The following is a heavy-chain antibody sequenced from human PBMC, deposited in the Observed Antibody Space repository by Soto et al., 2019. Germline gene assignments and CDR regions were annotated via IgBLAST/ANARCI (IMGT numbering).Heavy chain of an antibody. D-gene: IGHD6-19*01. J-gene: IGHJ4*02. Sequence: QVQLVQSGAEVKNPGASVRVSCKTSDYTFTDYGVTWVRQAPGEGLEWMAWISGYNGNTNYAQKLQGRVTMTTATSTSTAYVELRGLRYDDTAVYFCARARGIAVADDYWGQGTLVTVSS. V-gene: IGHV1-18*04. CDR3: ARARGIAVADDY. CDR2: ISGYNGNT. CDR1: DYTFTDYG.